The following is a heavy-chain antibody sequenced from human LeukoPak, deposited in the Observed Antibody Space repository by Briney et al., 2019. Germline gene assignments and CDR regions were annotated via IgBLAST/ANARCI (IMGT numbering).Heavy chain of an antibody. V-gene: IGHV3-48*03. CDR3: ARDGWRAINC. CDR2: ISSSGNTI. D-gene: IGHD5-24*01. J-gene: IGHJ4*02. Sequence: GRSLTLSCAASGFTSRSYEMNWVRQAPRKRLEWLSYISSSGNTIYYADSVKGRFTISRDNAKNSLFLQMSSLRAEDTAVYYCARDGWRAINCWGQGTLVTV. CDR1: GFTSRSYE.